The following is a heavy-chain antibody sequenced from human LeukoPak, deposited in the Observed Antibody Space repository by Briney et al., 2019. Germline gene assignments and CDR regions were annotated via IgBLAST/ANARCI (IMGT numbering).Heavy chain of an antibody. V-gene: IGHV3-33*08. D-gene: IGHD3-10*01. Sequence: PGGSLRLSCAAYGFSFSTYGMHWARQAPGKRLESVAVIWYDGSHQYYADSVKGRFTISIDMSNNTLYLQMNNLRVDDTALYYCARDLGLRYGSGAYRFDPWGQGTQVIVSS. J-gene: IGHJ5*02. CDR3: ARDLGLRYGSGAYRFDP. CDR1: GFSFSTYG. CDR2: IWYDGSHQ.